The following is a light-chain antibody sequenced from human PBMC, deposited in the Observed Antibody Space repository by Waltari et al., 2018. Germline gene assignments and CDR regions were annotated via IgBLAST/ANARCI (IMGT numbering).Light chain of an antibody. V-gene: IGLV1-40*01. Sequence: QSILTQPTSVSGAPGQRVTISCTGSSSNIGAGHDVNWYQAFPGTAPKRLIYGNNNRPSGVPDRFAGSKSGSSASLAIKWLQAEDEADYYCQSFDSNVRGGVVFGGGTKVTVL. CDR1: SSNIGAGHD. CDR3: QSFDSNVRGGVV. J-gene: IGLJ3*02. CDR2: GNN.